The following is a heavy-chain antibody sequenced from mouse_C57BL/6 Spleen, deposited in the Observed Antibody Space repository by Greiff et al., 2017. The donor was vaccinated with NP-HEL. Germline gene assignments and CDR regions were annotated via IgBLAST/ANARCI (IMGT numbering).Heavy chain of an antibody. CDR2: INPSNGGT. V-gene: IGHV1-53*01. Sequence: QVQLQQSGTELVKPGASVKLSCKASGYTFTSYWMHWVKQRPGQGLEWIGNINPSNGGTNYNEKFKSKATLTVDKSSSTAYMQLSSLTSEDSAVYYCAREVYYDYAMDYWGQGTSVTVSS. J-gene: IGHJ4*01. D-gene: IGHD1-1*02. CDR3: AREVYYDYAMDY. CDR1: GYTFTSYW.